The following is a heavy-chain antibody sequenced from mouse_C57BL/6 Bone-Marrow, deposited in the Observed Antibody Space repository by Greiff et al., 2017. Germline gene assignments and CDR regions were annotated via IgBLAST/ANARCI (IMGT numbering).Heavy chain of an antibody. CDR3: ARRVYDGYPWYCDV. Sequence: EVQLQQSGPELVKPGASVKIPCKASGYTFTDYNMDWVKQSHGKSLEWIGDINPNNGGTIYNQKFKGKATLTVDKSSSTAYMELRSLTSEDTAVYYCARRVYDGYPWYCDVWGTGTTVTVSS. J-gene: IGHJ1*03. CDR2: INPNNGGT. V-gene: IGHV1-18*01. CDR1: GYTFTDYN. D-gene: IGHD2-3*01.